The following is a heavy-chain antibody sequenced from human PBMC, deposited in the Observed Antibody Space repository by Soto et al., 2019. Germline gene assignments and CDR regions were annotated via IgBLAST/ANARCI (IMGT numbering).Heavy chain of an antibody. CDR1: GFTFGDYA. D-gene: IGHD2-2*01. CDR3: TRSSAAQRPYGMDV. Sequence: PGGSLRLSCTASGFTFGDYAMSWFRQAPGKGLEWVGFIRSKAYGGTTEYAASVKGRFTISRDDSKSIAYLQMNSLKTEDTAVYYCTRSSAAQRPYGMDVWGQGTTVTVSS. V-gene: IGHV3-49*03. CDR2: IRSKAYGGTT. J-gene: IGHJ6*02.